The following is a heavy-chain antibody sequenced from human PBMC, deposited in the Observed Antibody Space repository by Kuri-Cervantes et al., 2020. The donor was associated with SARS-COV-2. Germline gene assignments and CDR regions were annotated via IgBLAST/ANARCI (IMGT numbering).Heavy chain of an antibody. D-gene: IGHD1-26*01. V-gene: IGHV3-23*01. J-gene: IGHJ1*01. CDR2: ISGSGGST. CDR1: GFTFSSYG. CDR3: AKGILPTWGSYYFKGEYLQH. Sequence: GESLKISCAASGFTFSSYGMSWVRQAPGKGLEWVSSISGSGGSTYYADSVKGRFTISRDNSKNTLYLQMNSLRAEDKAVYYCAKGILPTWGSYYFKGEYLQHWGQGTLVTVSS.